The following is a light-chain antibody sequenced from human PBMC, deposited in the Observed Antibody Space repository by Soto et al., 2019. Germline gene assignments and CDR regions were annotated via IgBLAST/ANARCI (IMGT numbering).Light chain of an antibody. J-gene: IGKJ1*01. CDR1: QSVSSSY. V-gene: IGKV3-20*01. CDR2: GTG. CDR3: QQYGSSLRT. Sequence: EIVLTQSPGTLSLSPGQRATLSCRASQSVSSSYLAWYQHKRGQAPRLLMFGTGSRATGIPDRFSGTGSGTDFTLIISRLEPEDFAVYYCQQYGSSLRTFGQGTKVDIK.